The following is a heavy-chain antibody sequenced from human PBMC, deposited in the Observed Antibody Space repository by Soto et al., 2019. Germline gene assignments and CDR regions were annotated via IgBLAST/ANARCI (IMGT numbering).Heavy chain of an antibody. CDR2: ISSSSSYI. J-gene: IGHJ2*01. Sequence: GGSLRLSCGASGFTFSSYSMNWVRQAPGKGLEWVSSISSSSSYIYYADSVKGRFTISRDNAKNSLYLQMNSLRAEDTAVYYCARDSMVASDYVYNQNRYFDLWGRGTLVTVSS. CDR3: ARDSMVASDYVYNQNRYFDL. CDR1: GFTFSSYS. D-gene: IGHD4-17*01. V-gene: IGHV3-21*01.